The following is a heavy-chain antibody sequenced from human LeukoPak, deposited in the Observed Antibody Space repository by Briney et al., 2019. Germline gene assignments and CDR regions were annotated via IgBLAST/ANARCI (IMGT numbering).Heavy chain of an antibody. V-gene: IGHV3-48*03. CDR2: ISSSGSTI. J-gene: IGHJ4*02. CDR3: ARGMSYDSSGYYWPPDY. D-gene: IGHD3-22*01. Sequence: GGSLRLSCAASGFTFSSYEMNWVRQAPGKGLEVVSYISSSGSTIYYADSVKGRFTISRDNSKNTLYLQMNSLRAEDTAVYYCARGMSYDSSGYYWPPDYWGQGTLVTVSS. CDR1: GFTFSSYE.